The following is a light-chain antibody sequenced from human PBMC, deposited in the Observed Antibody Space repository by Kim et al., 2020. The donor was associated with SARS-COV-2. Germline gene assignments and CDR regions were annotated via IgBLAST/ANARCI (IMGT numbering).Light chain of an antibody. CDR2: QDT. V-gene: IGLV3-1*01. Sequence: VSPDQTADITVPGDGLGHKYVCGQRKKPGQSPEVVIYQDTTRPSGIPARFSGSNSGNTATLTISGTQDVDEAEYYCQVWDSTTTVFGGGTQRTVL. J-gene: IGLJ2*01. CDR3: QVWDSTTTV. CDR1: GLGHKY.